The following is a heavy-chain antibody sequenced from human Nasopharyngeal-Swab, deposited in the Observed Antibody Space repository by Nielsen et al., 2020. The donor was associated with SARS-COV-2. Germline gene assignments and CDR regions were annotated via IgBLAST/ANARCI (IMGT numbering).Heavy chain of an antibody. D-gene: IGHD1-26*01. Sequence: GGSLRLSCAASGFTFSSYAMHWVRQAPGKGLEWVAVISYDGSNKYYDDSVKGRFTISRDNSKNTLYLQMNSLRAEDTAVYYCASPYSGSYLDAFDIWGQGTMVTVSS. CDR1: GFTFSSYA. CDR3: ASPYSGSYLDAFDI. CDR2: ISYDGSNK. V-gene: IGHV3-30-3*01. J-gene: IGHJ3*02.